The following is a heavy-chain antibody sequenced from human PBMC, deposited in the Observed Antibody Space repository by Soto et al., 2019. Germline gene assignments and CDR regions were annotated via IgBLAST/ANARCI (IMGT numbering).Heavy chain of an antibody. J-gene: IGHJ4*02. CDR2: ISYDGSNK. Sequence: PGGSLRLSCAASGFTFSSYGMHWVRQAPGKGLEWVAVISYDGSNKYYADSVKGRFTISRDNSKNTLYLQMNSLRAEDTAVYYCAKDPGSLAVAGDYWGQGTLVTVSS. D-gene: IGHD6-19*01. CDR1: GFTFSSYG. CDR3: AKDPGSLAVAGDY. V-gene: IGHV3-30*18.